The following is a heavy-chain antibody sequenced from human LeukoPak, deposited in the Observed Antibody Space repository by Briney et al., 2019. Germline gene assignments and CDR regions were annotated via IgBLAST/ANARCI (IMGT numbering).Heavy chain of an antibody. CDR1: GFTFSNYG. CDR2: ISYDGTNK. CDR3: AKPQEADLWVPDY. Sequence: SGGSLRLSCAASGFTFSNYGMHWVRQAPGKGLEWVAVISYDGTNKYYRDSVKGRFTISRDNSKNTLYLEMNSLIPEDTALYYCAKPQEADLWVPDYWGQGTLVTVSS. V-gene: IGHV3-30*18. D-gene: IGHD3-3*01. J-gene: IGHJ4*02.